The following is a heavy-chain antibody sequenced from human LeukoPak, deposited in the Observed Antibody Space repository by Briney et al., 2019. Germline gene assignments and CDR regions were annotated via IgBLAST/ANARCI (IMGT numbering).Heavy chain of an antibody. CDR1: GFTFSNAW. J-gene: IGHJ2*01. CDR3: ARRRSEMATFTRYFDL. CDR2: IKSKPDGGTT. D-gene: IGHD5-24*01. Sequence: PGGSLRLSCAASGFTFSNAWMSWVRQAPGKGLEWVGRIKSKPDGGTTDYAAPVKGRFTISRDDSKNTLYLLMNSLKTEDTAVYYCARRRSEMATFTRYFDLWGRGTLVTVSS. V-gene: IGHV3-15*01.